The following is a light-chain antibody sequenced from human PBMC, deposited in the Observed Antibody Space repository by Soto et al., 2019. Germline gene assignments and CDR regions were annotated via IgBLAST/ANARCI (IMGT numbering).Light chain of an antibody. CDR1: TNDVGTYNL. Sequence: QSVLTQPASVSGSPGPSITLSCTGTTNDVGTYNLVSWYQQHPGKAPKLIIYEGFKRPSGVSNRFSGSKSGNTASLTISGLQAEDEAEYYCSSYTNINTRACVFGTGTKVTVL. V-gene: IGLV2-14*02. CDR2: EGF. CDR3: SSYTNINTRACV. J-gene: IGLJ1*01.